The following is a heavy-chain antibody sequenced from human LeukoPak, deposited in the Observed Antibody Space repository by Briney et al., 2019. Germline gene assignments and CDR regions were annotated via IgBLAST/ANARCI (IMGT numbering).Heavy chain of an antibody. CDR3: ATTVAGSEYFQH. D-gene: IGHD6-19*01. Sequence: PGGSLRLSCAASGFTFSSYAMSWVRQAPGKGLEWVSAISGSGGSTHYADSVKGRFTTSRDNSKNTLYLQMNSLRAEDTAVYYCATTVAGSEYFQHWGQGTLVTVSS. V-gene: IGHV3-23*01. J-gene: IGHJ1*01. CDR2: ISGSGGST. CDR1: GFTFSSYA.